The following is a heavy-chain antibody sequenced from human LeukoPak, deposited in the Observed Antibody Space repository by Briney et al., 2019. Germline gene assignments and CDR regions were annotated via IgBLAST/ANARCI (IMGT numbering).Heavy chain of an antibody. CDR2: IYPGDSGT. CDR1: GYSFTSYW. CDR3: ARRDDILTGYNFDY. D-gene: IGHD3-9*01. V-gene: IGHV5-51*01. Sequence: GESLKISCKGSGYSFTSYWIGGVRQMPGKGLEGMGIIYPGDSGTRYSPSFQGQVTISADKSISNAYLQWSSLKASDIAMYYCARRDDILTGYNFDYWGQGTLVTVSS. J-gene: IGHJ4*02.